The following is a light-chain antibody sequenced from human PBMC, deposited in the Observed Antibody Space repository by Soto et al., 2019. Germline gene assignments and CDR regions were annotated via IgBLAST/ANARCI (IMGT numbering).Light chain of an antibody. CDR2: GAS. J-gene: IGKJ1*01. CDR3: QQYAGSPWT. CDR1: QSVSSTY. V-gene: IGKV3-20*01. Sequence: EIELTQSPGTLSLSPGERATLSCRASQSVSSTYLAWYQQKPGQAPRLLIYGASSRATGIPDRFSGSGSGTDFTLIISRLEPEDFAVYYCQQYAGSPWTFGQGTKVDIK.